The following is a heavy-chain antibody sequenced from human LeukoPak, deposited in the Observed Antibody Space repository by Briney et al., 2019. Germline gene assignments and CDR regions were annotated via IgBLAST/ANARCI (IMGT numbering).Heavy chain of an antibody. D-gene: IGHD2-15*01. CDR3: AREPAGVVVAAPIY. V-gene: IGHV3-30*02. CDR1: GFTFSSYG. Sequence: PGGSLRLSCAASGFTFSSYGMHWVRQAPGKGLEWVAFIRYDGSNKYYADSVKGRFTISRDNSKNTLYLQMNSLRAEDTAVYYCAREPAGVVVAAPIYWGQGTLVTVSS. CDR2: IRYDGSNK. J-gene: IGHJ4*02.